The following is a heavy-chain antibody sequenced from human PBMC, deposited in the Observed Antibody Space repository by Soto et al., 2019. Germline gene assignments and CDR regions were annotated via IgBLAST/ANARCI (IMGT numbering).Heavy chain of an antibody. CDR3: ANGGTLAVAGTLDFDY. CDR1: GFTFSGYG. V-gene: IGHV3-30*18. D-gene: IGHD6-19*01. CDR2: ISYDGSNK. Sequence: GGSLILSCAASGFTFSGYGMHWVRQAPGKGLEWVAVISYDGSNKYYADSVKGRFTISRDNSKNTLYLQMNSLRAEDTAVYYCANGGTLAVAGTLDFDYWGQGTLVTVSS. J-gene: IGHJ4*02.